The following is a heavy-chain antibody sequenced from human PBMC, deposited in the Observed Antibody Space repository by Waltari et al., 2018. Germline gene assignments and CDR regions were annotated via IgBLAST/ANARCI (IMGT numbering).Heavy chain of an antibody. CDR3: ARDPFYSSSSSNY. CDR1: GFTFSSYS. V-gene: IGHV3-48*01. CDR2: ISSSSSNI. J-gene: IGHJ4*02. Sequence: EVQLVESGGGLVQPGGSLSLSCAASGFTFSSYSMNWVRQAPGKGLEWVSYISSSSSNIYYADSVKGRFTISRDNAKNSLYLQMNSLRAEDTAVYYCARDPFYSSSSSNYWGQGTLVTVSS. D-gene: IGHD6-6*01.